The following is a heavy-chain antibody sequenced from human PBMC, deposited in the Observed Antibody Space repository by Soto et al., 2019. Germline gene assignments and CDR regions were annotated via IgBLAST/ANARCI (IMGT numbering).Heavy chain of an antibody. CDR1: GFTFSSYA. D-gene: IGHD3-10*01. CDR3: ARDRGALWFVELVLHEYYYYMDV. CDR2: ISGSGGST. V-gene: IGHV3-23*01. J-gene: IGHJ6*03. Sequence: PWGSLRLSCAASGFTFSSYAMSWVRQAPVKGLEWVSAISGSGGSTYYADSVKGRFTISRDNSKNSLYLQMNSLRAEDTAVYYCARDRGALWFVELVLHEYYYYMDVWGKRTTVTVSS.